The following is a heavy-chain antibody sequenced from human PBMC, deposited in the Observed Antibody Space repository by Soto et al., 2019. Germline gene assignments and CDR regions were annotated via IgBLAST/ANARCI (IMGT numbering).Heavy chain of an antibody. CDR1: GFTFSRYG. Sequence: EVQLSESGGGLVQPGGSLRLSCAASGFTFSRYGMSGVRQAPGKGLEWVSAITGSGDSTYYADSVKGRFTISRDSSNNTVYLQMNSLRADDTAVYYCVKLRLELLYLDSWGLGALVIVSS. V-gene: IGHV3-23*01. CDR2: ITGSGDST. CDR3: VKLRLELLYLDS. D-gene: IGHD1-7*01. J-gene: IGHJ4*02.